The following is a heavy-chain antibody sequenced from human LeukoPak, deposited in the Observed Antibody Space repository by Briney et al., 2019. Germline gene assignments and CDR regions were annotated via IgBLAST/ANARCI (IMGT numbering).Heavy chain of an antibody. CDR1: GGFFSGYY. Sequence: TSSETLSLTCAVYGGFFSGYYWGWVRQPPGKGLECMGEVNDSGGTNSKPSLKSRVTISVDTSKNQFSLKLSSVTAANTAEYYCERDRIAARPYGMDVWGQGTTVTVSS. CDR3: ERDRIAARPYGMDV. CDR2: VNDSGGT. D-gene: IGHD6-6*01. J-gene: IGHJ6*02. V-gene: IGHV4-34*01.